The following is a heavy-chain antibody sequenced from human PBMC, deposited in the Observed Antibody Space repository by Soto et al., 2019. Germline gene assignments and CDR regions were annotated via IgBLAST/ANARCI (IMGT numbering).Heavy chain of an antibody. CDR1: GFTFSSYA. Sequence: QVQLVESGGGVVQPGRSLRLSCAASGFTFSSYAMHWVRQAPGKGLEWVAVISYDGSNKYYADSVKGRFTISRDNSKNTLYLQMNSLRAEDMAVYYCARIGYYYGSGRGVDYWGQGTLVTVSS. D-gene: IGHD3-10*01. J-gene: IGHJ4*02. CDR3: ARIGYYYGSGRGVDY. V-gene: IGHV3-30-3*01. CDR2: ISYDGSNK.